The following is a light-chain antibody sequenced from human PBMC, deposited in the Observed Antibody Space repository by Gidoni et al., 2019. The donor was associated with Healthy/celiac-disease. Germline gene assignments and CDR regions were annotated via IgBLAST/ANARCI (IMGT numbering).Light chain of an antibody. CDR1: SSDVGGYNY. CDR2: EVS. CDR3: SSYAGSNKV. J-gene: IGLJ2*01. V-gene: IGLV2-8*01. Sequence: QSALTQPPSASGSPGQSVTISCTGTSSDVGGYNYVSWYQQHPGKAPKLMIYEVSKRPSGVPDRFSGSKSGNTASLTVSGLQAEDEADYYCSSYAGSNKVFGGGTKLXVX.